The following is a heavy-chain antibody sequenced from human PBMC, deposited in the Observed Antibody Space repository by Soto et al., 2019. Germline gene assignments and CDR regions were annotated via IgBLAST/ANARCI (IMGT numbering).Heavy chain of an antibody. CDR1: GDSVSSNSAA. CDR2: TYYRSKWYN. J-gene: IGHJ6*03. CDR3: ARDPCSSTSCQGRDYYYYYMDV. V-gene: IGHV6-1*01. Sequence: SQTLSLTCAISGDSVSSNSAAWNWIRQPTSRGLEWLGRTYYRSKWYNDYAVSVKSRITINPDTSKNQFSLQLNSVTPEDTAVYYCARDPCSSTSCQGRDYYYYYMDVWGKGTTVTVSS. D-gene: IGHD2-2*01.